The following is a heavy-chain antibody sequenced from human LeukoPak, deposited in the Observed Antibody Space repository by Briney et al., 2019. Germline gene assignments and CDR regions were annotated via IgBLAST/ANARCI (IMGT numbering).Heavy chain of an antibody. CDR3: ARQRDSAYYDFWSGYFFFDY. J-gene: IGHJ4*02. Sequence: PGESLKISCKGSGYSFTSYWIGWVRQMPGKGLEWMGVIYPGDSDTSYSPSFRGQVTISSDKSISTAYPQWSSLKASDTAMYYCARQRDSAYYDFWSGYFFFDYWGQGTLVTVSS. CDR2: IYPGDSDT. V-gene: IGHV5-51*01. D-gene: IGHD3-3*01. CDR1: GYSFTSYW.